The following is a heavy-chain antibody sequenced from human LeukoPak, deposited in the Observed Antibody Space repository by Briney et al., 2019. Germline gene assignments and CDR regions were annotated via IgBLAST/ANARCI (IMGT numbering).Heavy chain of an antibody. CDR2: IKQDGSEK. V-gene: IGHV3-7*05. Sequence: PGGSLRRSCAASGFTFSSYWMSWVRQAPGKGLEWVANIKQDGSEKYYVDSVKGRFTISRDNAKNSLYLQMNSLRAEDTAVYYCARLLLWFGELIGFGMDVWGQGTTVTVSS. D-gene: IGHD3-10*01. CDR1: GFTFSSYW. CDR3: ARLLLWFGELIGFGMDV. J-gene: IGHJ6*02.